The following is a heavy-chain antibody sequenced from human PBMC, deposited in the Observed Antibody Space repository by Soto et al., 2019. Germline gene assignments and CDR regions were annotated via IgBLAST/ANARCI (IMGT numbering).Heavy chain of an antibody. CDR1: GYTFTSYD. Sequence: QVQLVQSGAEVKKPGASVKVSCKASGYTFTSYDINWVRQATGQGLEWMGWMNPNSGNSGYAQKFQCSVIMTMISTKSTVYLEMSRLRSEVTSVYYCARVYYGSWVALDICGQCTMVTVSA. V-gene: IGHV1-8*01. D-gene: IGHD3-10*01. CDR2: MNPNSGNS. CDR3: ARVYYGSWVALDI. J-gene: IGHJ3*02.